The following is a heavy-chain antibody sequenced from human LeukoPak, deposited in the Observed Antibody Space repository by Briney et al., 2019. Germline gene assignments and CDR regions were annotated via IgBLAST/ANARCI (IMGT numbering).Heavy chain of an antibody. Sequence: GRSLRLSCAASGFTFSSYGMHWVRQAPGKGLEWVAVISYDGSNKYYADSVKGRFTISRDNSKNTLYLQMSSLRAEDTAVYYCAKAKVLWFGESLDYWGQGTLVTVSS. J-gene: IGHJ4*02. CDR1: GFTFSSYG. V-gene: IGHV3-30*18. CDR3: AKAKVLWFGESLDY. CDR2: ISYDGSNK. D-gene: IGHD3-10*01.